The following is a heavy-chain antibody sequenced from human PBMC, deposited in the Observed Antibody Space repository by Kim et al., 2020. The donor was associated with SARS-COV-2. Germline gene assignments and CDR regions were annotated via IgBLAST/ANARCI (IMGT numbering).Heavy chain of an antibody. V-gene: IGHV1-2*04. CDR3: ARAEAGGGLVIMGY. J-gene: IGHJ4*02. CDR1: GYTFTGYY. D-gene: IGHD3-9*01. Sequence: ASVKVSCKASGYTFTGYYMHWVRQAPGQGLEWMGWINPNSGGTNYAQKFQGWVTMTRDTSISTAYMELSRLRSDDTAVYYCARAEAGGGLVIMGYWGQGTLVTVSS. CDR2: INPNSGGT.